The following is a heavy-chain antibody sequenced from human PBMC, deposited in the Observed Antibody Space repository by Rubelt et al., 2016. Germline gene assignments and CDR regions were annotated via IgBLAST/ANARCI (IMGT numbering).Heavy chain of an antibody. CDR2: MYRSGNT. CDR1: GFSVSSHY. CDR3: ALAPQNGFYFDH. J-gene: IGHJ4*02. D-gene: IGHD2-8*01. V-gene: IGHV3-53*01. Sequence: EVQLVESGGGLIHPGGSLTLSCAASGFSVSSHYMTWVRQAPGKGLEWVSIMYRSGNTYYADSVEGRFTLSRDNSENSFILQMNSLKAEDTAGYFCALAPQNGFYFDHWGQGTPVTVSP.